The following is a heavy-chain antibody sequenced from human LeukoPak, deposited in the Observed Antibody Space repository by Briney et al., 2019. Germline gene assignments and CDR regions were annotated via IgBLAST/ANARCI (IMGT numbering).Heavy chain of an antibody. CDR3: ARGNILRFLEWLPRGGAFDI. V-gene: IGHV3-9*01. Sequence: GRSLRLSCAASGFTFDDYAMHWVRQAPGKGLEWVSGISWNSGSIGYADSVKGRFTISRDNAKNSLYLQMNSLRAEDTAVYYCARGNILRFLEWLPRGGAFDIWGQGTMVTVSS. D-gene: IGHD3-3*01. J-gene: IGHJ3*02. CDR1: GFTFDDYA. CDR2: ISWNSGSI.